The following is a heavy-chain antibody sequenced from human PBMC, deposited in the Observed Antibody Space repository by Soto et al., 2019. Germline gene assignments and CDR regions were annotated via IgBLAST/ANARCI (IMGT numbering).Heavy chain of an antibody. Sequence: AAVKVSCKASGYTFTSYDINWVRQATGQGLEWMGWMNPNSGNTGYAQKFQGRVTMTRNTSISTAYMELSSLRSEDTAVYYCARDYYDSSGYYSAFYYYYGMDVWGQGTPVTVSS. D-gene: IGHD3-22*01. J-gene: IGHJ6*02. V-gene: IGHV1-8*01. CDR1: GYTFTSYD. CDR2: MNPNSGNT. CDR3: ARDYYDSSGYYSAFYYYYGMDV.